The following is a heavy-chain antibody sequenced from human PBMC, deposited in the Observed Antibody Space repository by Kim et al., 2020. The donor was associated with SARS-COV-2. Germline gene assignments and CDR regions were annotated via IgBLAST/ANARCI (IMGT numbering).Heavy chain of an antibody. Sequence: GGSLRLSCTASGFTFSNSGMAWVRQAPGKGKEWVSAIGVGGSTFYPDSVRGRFIISRDNSGNTLYLQMNSLRAEDTAIYYCAKERVGSGWGSYHEYWGQG. J-gene: IGHJ4*02. CDR2: IGVGGST. V-gene: IGHV3-23*01. CDR1: GFTFSNSG. D-gene: IGHD6-25*01. CDR3: AKERVGSGWGSYHEY.